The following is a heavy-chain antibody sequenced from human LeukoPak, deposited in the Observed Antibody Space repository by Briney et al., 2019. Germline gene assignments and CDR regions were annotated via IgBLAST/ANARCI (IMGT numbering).Heavy chain of an antibody. CDR2: INHSGST. D-gene: IGHD6-6*01. CDR3: ARIEYSNSIGY. Sequence: SETLSLTCAVYGGSFSGYYWSWIRQPPGKGLEWIGEINHSGSTNYNPSLKSRVTISVDTSKYQFSLKLSSVTAADTAVYYCARIEYSNSIGYWGQGTLVTVSS. V-gene: IGHV4-34*01. J-gene: IGHJ4*02. CDR1: GGSFSGYY.